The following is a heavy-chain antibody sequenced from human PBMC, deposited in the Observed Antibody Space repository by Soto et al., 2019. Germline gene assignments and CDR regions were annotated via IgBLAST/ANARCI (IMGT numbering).Heavy chain of an antibody. D-gene: IGHD3-16*02. CDR1: GGSFSGYY. CDR2: INHSGST. Sequence: SETLSLTCAVYGGSFSGYYWSWIRQPPGKGLEWIGEINHSGSTNYNPSLKSRVTISVDTSKNQFSLKLSSVTAADTAVYYCARGWNDYVWGSYRLHFDYWGQGTLVTVSS. J-gene: IGHJ4*02. CDR3: ARGWNDYVWGSYRLHFDY. V-gene: IGHV4-34*01.